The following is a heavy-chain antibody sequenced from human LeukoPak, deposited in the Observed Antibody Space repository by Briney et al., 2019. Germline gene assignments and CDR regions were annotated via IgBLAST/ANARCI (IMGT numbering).Heavy chain of an antibody. CDR2: ISYDGSNK. D-gene: IGHD3-10*01. V-gene: IGHV3-30*04. Sequence: GSLRLSCAASGFTFSSYAMHWVRQAPGKGLEWVAVISYDGSNKYYADSVKGRFTISRDNSKNTLYLQMNSLRAEDTAVYYCARGLTMVQGGFDPWGQGTLVTVSS. CDR3: ARGLTMVQGGFDP. J-gene: IGHJ5*02. CDR1: GFTFSSYA.